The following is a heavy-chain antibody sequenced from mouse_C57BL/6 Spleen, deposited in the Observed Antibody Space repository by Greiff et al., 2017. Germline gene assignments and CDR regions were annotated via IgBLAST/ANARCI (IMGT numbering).Heavy chain of an antibody. V-gene: IGHV1-55*01. Sequence: QVQLQQPGAELVKPGASVKMSCKASGYTFNSYWITWVKQRPGQGLEWIGDIYPGSGSTNYNEKFKSKATLTVDTSSSTAYMQLSSLPSEDAAVYYCARGYYDGSSYDFDYWGQGTTLTVSS. CDR3: ARGYYDGSSYDFDY. CDR1: GYTFNSYW. J-gene: IGHJ2*01. CDR2: IYPGSGST. D-gene: IGHD1-1*01.